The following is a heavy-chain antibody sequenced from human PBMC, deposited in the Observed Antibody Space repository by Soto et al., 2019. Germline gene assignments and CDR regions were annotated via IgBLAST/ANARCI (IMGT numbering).Heavy chain of an antibody. D-gene: IGHD4-17*01. CDR1: GGSISSSSFH. CDR3: ARSMTTVVTLDY. CDR2: IYYSGST. J-gene: IGHJ4*02. Sequence: PLETLSLTCTGSGGSISSSSFHWGWIRQPPGKGLEWIGSIYYSGSTYYSPSLKSRVTISVDTSKNQFSLKLSSVTAADTAVYYCARSMTTVVTLDYWGQGTLVAVSS. V-gene: IGHV4-39*01.